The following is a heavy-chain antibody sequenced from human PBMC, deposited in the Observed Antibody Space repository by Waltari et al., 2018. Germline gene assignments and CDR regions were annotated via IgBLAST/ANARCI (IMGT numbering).Heavy chain of an antibody. D-gene: IGHD4-17*01. CDR2: IRDDGSNK. J-gene: IGHJ4*02. CDR1: GFTFSSYG. CDR3: AKATTYSGDRTGGVDY. V-gene: IGHV3-30*02. Sequence: QVQLVESGGGVVQPGGSLRLSCAASGFTFSSYGMHWVRQAPGKGLEWVAFIRDDGSNKYYADSVKVRFTISRDNSKNTLYLQMNSLRAEDTAVYYCAKATTYSGDRTGGVDYWGQGTLVTVSS.